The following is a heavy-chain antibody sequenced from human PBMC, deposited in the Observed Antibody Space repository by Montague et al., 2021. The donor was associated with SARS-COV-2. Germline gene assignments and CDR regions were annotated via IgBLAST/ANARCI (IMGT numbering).Heavy chain of an antibody. Sequence: SLRLSCAASEFTFSDYYMSWIRQAPGKGLEWVSYISGSSSYTNYADSVKGRFTISRDNAKNSLYLQMDSLRDEDTGVYYCARDQSCTNGVCYTRGFDYWAGEPWSPSPQ. J-gene: IGHJ4*02. V-gene: IGHV3-11*05. CDR3: ARDQSCTNGVCYTRGFDY. CDR2: ISGSSSYT. D-gene: IGHD2-8*01. CDR1: EFTFSDYY.